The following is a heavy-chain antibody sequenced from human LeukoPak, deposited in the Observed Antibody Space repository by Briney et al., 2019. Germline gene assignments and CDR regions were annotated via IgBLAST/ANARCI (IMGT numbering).Heavy chain of an antibody. CDR2: IYYSGST. V-gene: IGHV4-59*01. CDR1: GGSISSYY. CDR3: ARDQGQWPAVDF. J-gene: IGHJ4*02. D-gene: IGHD6-19*01. Sequence: SETLSLTCTVSGGSISSYYWSWIRQPPGKGLEWIGYIYYSGSTNYNPSLKSRVTISVDTSKNQFSLKLSSVTAADTAVYYCARDQGQWPAVDFWGQGTLVTVSS.